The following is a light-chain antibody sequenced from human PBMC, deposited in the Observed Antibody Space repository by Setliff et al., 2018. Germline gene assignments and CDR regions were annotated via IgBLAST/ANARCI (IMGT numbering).Light chain of an antibody. CDR1: NIGGKS. J-gene: IGLJ1*01. Sequence: SYELTQPPSVPVAPGKTARITCGGNNIGGKSVNWYQQKPGQAPVLVIYYDSDRSSGIPERFFGSNSGNTATLTISRVEAGDEADYYCQVWDSGSEHYVFGTGTKV. V-gene: IGLV3-21*04. CDR3: QVWDSGSEHYV. CDR2: YDS.